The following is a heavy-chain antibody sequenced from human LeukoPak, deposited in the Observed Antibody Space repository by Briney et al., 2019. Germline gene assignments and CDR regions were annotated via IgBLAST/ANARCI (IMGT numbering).Heavy chain of an antibody. V-gene: IGHV3-48*03. J-gene: IGHJ4*02. CDR3: VRDNLENQWLERSY. CDR1: GFTFGDYA. Sequence: HPGGSLRLTCTASGFTFGDYAMSWFRQAPGKGLEWVSQISASETSIKYADSVRGRFTISRDNVKNSVYLQMNSLRAEDTAIYYCVRDNLENQWLERSYWGQGTLVTVSS. D-gene: IGHD6-19*01. CDR2: ISASETSI.